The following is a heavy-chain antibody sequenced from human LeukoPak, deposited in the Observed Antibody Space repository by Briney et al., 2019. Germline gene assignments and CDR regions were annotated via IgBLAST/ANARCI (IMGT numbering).Heavy chain of an antibody. V-gene: IGHV3-15*05. CDR3: TTLSYDVHY. CDR1: GFIFHNAW. D-gene: IGHD3-3*01. J-gene: IGHJ4*02. CDR2: IKSNPDGGTA. Sequence: GGSLRLSCAASGFIFHNAWVTWVRQAPGKGLEWVGRIKSNPDGGTADYAAPVKGRFIISRDDSKNTLYLQLNSLKTEDTAVYYCTTLSYDVHYWGQGTLVTVSS.